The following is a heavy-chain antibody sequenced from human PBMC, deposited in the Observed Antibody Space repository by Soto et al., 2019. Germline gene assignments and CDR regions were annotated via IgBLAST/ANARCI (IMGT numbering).Heavy chain of an antibody. D-gene: IGHD2-2*01. CDR2: ISGSDDST. J-gene: IGHJ4*02. CDR1: GFTLSSYA. CDR3: AKGKPGVILAVPLDC. V-gene: IGHV3-23*01. Sequence: EVQLLESGGGLVQPGGSLRLTCAVYGFTLSSYAMNWVRQAPGKGLEWVSGISGSDDSTRYADSAKGRFTISRDNSKHKMYLQMNSLRVEDTAVYYCAKGKPGVILAVPLDCWGQGSLVPVSS.